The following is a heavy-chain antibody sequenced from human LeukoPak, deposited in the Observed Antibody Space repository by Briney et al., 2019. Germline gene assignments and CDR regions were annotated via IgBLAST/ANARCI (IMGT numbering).Heavy chain of an antibody. Sequence: QTGGSLRLSCAASGFTFSSYAMSWVRQAPGKGLEWVSAISGSGGSTYYADSVKGRFTISRDNSKNTLYLQMNSLRAEDTAVYYCAKDQGPFTMIVPRELDYWGQGTLVTVSS. CDR2: ISGSGGST. CDR1: GFTFSSYA. J-gene: IGHJ4*02. CDR3: AKDQGPFTMIVPRELDY. D-gene: IGHD3-22*01. V-gene: IGHV3-23*01.